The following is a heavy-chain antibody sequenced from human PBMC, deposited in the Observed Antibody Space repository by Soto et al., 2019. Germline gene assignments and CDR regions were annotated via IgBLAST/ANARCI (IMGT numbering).Heavy chain of an antibody. V-gene: IGHV4-31*03. J-gene: IGHJ4*02. CDR3: ASTSFGHYYDSSGYREYFDY. Sequence: SETLSLTCTVSGGSISSGGYYWSWIRQHPGKGLEWIGYIHYSGSTYYNPSLKSRVTISVDTSKNQFSLKLSSMTAADTAVYYCASTSFGHYYDSSGYREYFDYWGQGTLVTVSS. CDR1: GGSISSGGYY. CDR2: IHYSGST. D-gene: IGHD3-22*01.